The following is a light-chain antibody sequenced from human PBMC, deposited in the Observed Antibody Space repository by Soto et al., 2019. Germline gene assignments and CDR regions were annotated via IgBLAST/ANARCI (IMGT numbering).Light chain of an antibody. CDR1: SSDIGSYNR. J-gene: IGLJ1*01. V-gene: IGLV2-14*01. CDR3: CSFTTYSTYV. Sequence: QSVLTQPASLSGSPEQSITISCAGTSSDIGSYNRVSWYQQPPGKAPKLMIYEVTNRPSGVSNRFSGSKSGNTASLTISGLQAEDETDYYCCSFTTYSTYVFGTGTKVTVL. CDR2: EVT.